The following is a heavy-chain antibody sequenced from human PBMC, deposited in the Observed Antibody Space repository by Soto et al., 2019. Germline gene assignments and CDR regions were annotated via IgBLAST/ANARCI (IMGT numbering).Heavy chain of an antibody. V-gene: IGHV1-8*01. CDR1: GNTFTSYD. D-gene: IGHD3-10*01. CDR2: INPNSGNI. Sequence: GASVKVSGKASGNTFTSYDINWVRQATGHGLEWMGWINPNSGNIGYAQKFQGRVTMTRDTAIRTAYMEVSRLRSDDTAVYYCARGRASGSYYLLDYWGQGTLVNVSS. J-gene: IGHJ4*02. CDR3: ARGRASGSYYLLDY.